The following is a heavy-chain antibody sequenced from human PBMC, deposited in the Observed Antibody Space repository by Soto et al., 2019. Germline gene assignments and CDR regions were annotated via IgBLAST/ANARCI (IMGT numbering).Heavy chain of an antibody. V-gene: IGHV3-7*01. CDR1: GFTFSNYW. CDR3: ARSGVVGTRLQYIDL. CDR2: IKQDGTEK. Sequence: SGGSLRLSCAASGFTFSNYWMCWVRQAPGKGLEWVANIKQDGTEKYYVDSVTGRFTISRDNAKNSLYLQINSLRVEDTAVYHCARSGVVGTRLQYIDLWGRGTLVTVPQ. D-gene: IGHD1-1*01. J-gene: IGHJ2*01.